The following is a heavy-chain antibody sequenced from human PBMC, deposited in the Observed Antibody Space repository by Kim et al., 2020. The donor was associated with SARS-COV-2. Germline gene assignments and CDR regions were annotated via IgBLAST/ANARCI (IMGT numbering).Heavy chain of an antibody. CDR3: ARGIFRDGFDV. J-gene: IGHJ6*02. D-gene: IGHD2-15*01. V-gene: IGHV3-74*01. CDR2: ISNDGGVT. CDR1: GFRSSNYY. Sequence: GGSLRLSCAASGFRSSNYYVNWVRQRPEKGLEWVSRISNDGGVTHYADSVRGRFTMSRDSAENTVYPQMNSLSAEDTAVYFCARGIFRDGFDVWGQGTTVSVSS.